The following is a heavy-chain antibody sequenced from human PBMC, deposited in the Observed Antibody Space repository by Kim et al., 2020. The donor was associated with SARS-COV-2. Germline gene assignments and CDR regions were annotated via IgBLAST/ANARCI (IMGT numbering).Heavy chain of an antibody. V-gene: IGHV3-23*01. CDR3: MKGRWVSIWDH. D-gene: IGHD3-16*02. Sequence: GGSLRLSCTTSGFTFTGYAMSWVRQAPGKGLEWVSSIDGSDGTTYYVDSVKGRFTVSRDNSKNTLYLQMRTLRADDTAVYYCMKGRWVSIWDHWGQGTLV. CDR2: IDGSDGTT. CDR1: GFTFTGYA. J-gene: IGHJ4*02.